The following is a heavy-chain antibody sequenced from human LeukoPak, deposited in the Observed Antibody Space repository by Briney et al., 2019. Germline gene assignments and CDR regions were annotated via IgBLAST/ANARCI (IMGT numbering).Heavy chain of an antibody. CDR1: GGSISSYY. CDR3: ARTTEGGYTYDYFYYYYMDV. J-gene: IGHJ6*03. D-gene: IGHD5-18*01. Sequence: SETLSLTCTVSGGSISSYYWSWIRQPPGKGLEWIGYIYYSGSTNYNPSLKSRVTISVDMSNNQFSLKLSSVTAADTAVYYCARTTEGGYTYDYFYYYYMDVWGKGTTVTISS. V-gene: IGHV4-59*01. CDR2: IYYSGST.